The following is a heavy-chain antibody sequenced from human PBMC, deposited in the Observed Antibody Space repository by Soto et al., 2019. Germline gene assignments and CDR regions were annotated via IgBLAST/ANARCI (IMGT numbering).Heavy chain of an antibody. V-gene: IGHV3-33*01. CDR1: GFTFSSYG. Sequence: GGSLRLSCAASGFTFSSYGMHWVRQAPGKGLEWVAVIWYDGSNKYYADSVKGRFTISRDNSKNTLYLQMNSLRAEDTAVYYCARDPELGIAAAGIPFDYWGQGTLVTVSS. CDR3: ARDPELGIAAAGIPFDY. J-gene: IGHJ4*02. D-gene: IGHD6-13*01. CDR2: IWYDGSNK.